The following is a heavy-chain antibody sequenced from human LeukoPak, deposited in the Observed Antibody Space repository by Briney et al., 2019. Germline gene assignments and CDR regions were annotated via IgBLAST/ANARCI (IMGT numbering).Heavy chain of an antibody. CDR2: IYHSGST. V-gene: IGHV4-59*01. CDR3: ARYSAPVTSIDY. D-gene: IGHD2-21*02. J-gene: IGHJ4*02. Sequence: PSETLSLTCTVSGGSISSNYWSWIPQPPGKGLEWIGYIYHSGSTNYNPSLKSRVTISVDTSKNQFSLMLSSVTAADTAVYYCARYSAPVTSIDYWGQGTLVTVSS. CDR1: GGSISSNY.